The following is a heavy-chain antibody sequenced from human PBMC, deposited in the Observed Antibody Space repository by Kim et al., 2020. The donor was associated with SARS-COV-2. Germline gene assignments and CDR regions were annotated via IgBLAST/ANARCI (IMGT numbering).Heavy chain of an antibody. D-gene: IGHD6-13*01. J-gene: IGHJ4*02. Sequence: GGSLRLSCAASGFTFSNYGMHWVRQAPGKGLEWVAVISYDGINKYYADSVKGRFTISRYNSKNTLYLQMNSLRVEDTAVYYCARGQEYSSSWYGRYFDYWGQGTLVTVSS. CDR3: ARGQEYSSSWYGRYFDY. CDR2: ISYDGINK. CDR1: GFTFSNYG. V-gene: IGHV3-33*05.